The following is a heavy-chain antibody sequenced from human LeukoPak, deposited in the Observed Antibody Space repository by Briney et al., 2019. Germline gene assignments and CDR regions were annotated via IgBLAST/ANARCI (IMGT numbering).Heavy chain of an antibody. CDR2: INPSGGST. CDR3: ARSPPSIFGVVTTPFDY. Sequence: ASVTVSCKASGYTFTSYYMHWVRQAPGQGLEWMGIINPSGGSTSYAQKFQGRVTMTRDTSTSTVYMELRSLRSEDTAVYYCARSPPSIFGVVTTPFDYWGQGTLVTVSS. V-gene: IGHV1-46*01. CDR1: GYTFTSYY. J-gene: IGHJ4*02. D-gene: IGHD3-3*01.